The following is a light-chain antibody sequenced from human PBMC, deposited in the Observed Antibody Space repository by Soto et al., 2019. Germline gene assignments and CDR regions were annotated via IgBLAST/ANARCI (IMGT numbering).Light chain of an antibody. CDR1: QGTSNY. Sequence: DIQMTQSPSSLSASVGDRVSITCRASQGTSNYLAWYQQQPGKVPKLLIYAASTLQSGVPSRFSGSGSGTDITLTISGLQPEDVATYYCQKYNSAPRTFGPGTKVDIK. CDR2: AAS. V-gene: IGKV1-27*01. J-gene: IGKJ3*01. CDR3: QKYNSAPRT.